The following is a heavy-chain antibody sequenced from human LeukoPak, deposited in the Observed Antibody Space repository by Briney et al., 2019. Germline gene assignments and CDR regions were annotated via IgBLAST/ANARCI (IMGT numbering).Heavy chain of an antibody. D-gene: IGHD1-26*01. CDR2: ISGSGGST. CDR1: GFTFSSYA. V-gene: IGHV3-23*01. J-gene: IGHJ4*02. Sequence: GGSLRLSCAASGFTFSSYAMSWVRQAPGKGLEWVSAISGSGGSTYYADSVKGRFTISRDNSKNTLYLQMNSLRAEDTAVYYCAKDSLIVGAVGDFDYWGQGTLVTVSS. CDR3: AKDSLIVGAVGDFDY.